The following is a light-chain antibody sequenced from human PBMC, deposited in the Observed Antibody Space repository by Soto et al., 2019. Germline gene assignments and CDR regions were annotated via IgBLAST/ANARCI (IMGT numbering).Light chain of an antibody. Sequence: EVVMSQSPATLSVSPGERVTLSCRASQSVSRNLAWYQQRPGQAPRLLIYDVSNRATDIPARFSGSGSGTEFTLTISSLQSEAFAVYYCQQYDNWPPYTFGQGTKLEI. J-gene: IGKJ2*01. CDR1: QSVSRN. V-gene: IGKV3-15*01. CDR3: QQYDNWPPYT. CDR2: DVS.